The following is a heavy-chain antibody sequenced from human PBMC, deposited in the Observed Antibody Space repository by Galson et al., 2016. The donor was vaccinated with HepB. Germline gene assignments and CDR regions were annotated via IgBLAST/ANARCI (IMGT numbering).Heavy chain of an antibody. CDR2: LSHDGVTK. Sequence: LRLSCAASEFTFNNCPLHWVRQAPGQGLEWVAVLSHDGVTKFYADSVRARFTISRDKSKTTVYLQMDGLSAEDTAVYYCAREWELGGYFDYWGQGTLVTVSS. CDR1: EFTFNNCP. J-gene: IGHJ4*02. D-gene: IGHD1-26*01. V-gene: IGHV3-30-3*01. CDR3: AREWELGGYFDY.